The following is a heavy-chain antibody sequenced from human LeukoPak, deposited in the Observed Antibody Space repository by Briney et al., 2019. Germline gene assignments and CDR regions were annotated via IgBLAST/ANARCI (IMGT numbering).Heavy chain of an antibody. CDR1: EFTFSNYG. CDR3: ANARGYCSGGRCYSLDDAFDY. V-gene: IGHV3-23*01. CDR2: ISGSAIAI. J-gene: IGHJ4*02. Sequence: GGSLRLSCAASEFTFSNYGMSWVRQAPGKGLEWVSAISGSAIAIYYADSVKGRFTISRDNSKNTLFLQMNSLRAEDTAIYYCANARGYCSGGRCYSLDDAFDYWGQGTLVTVSS. D-gene: IGHD2-15*01.